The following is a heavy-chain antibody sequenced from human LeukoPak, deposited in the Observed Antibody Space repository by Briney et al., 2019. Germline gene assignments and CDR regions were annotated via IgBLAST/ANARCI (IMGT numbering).Heavy chain of an antibody. CDR3: AREATGRAFDP. CDR2: ISALTGDT. Sequence: SVKVSCKASGYNFNDFGVTWVRQAPGQGLEWMGWISALTGDTNYAQKVQGRVTMTADTSTDTAYMEMRSLRSDDTAVYYCAREATGRAFDPWGQGTLVTVSS. V-gene: IGHV1-18*01. J-gene: IGHJ5*02. D-gene: IGHD1-1*01. CDR1: GYNFNDFG.